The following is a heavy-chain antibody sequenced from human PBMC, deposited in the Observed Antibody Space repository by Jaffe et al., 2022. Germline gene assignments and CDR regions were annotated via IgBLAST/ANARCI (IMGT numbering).Heavy chain of an antibody. CDR3: ATGLDDYGDHGYFDY. D-gene: IGHD4-17*01. V-gene: IGHV3-30*03. CDR2: ISYDGSNK. CDR1: GFTFSSYG. J-gene: IGHJ4*02. Sequence: QVQLVESGGGVVQPGRSLRLSCAASGFTFSSYGMHWVRQAPGKGLEWVAVISYDGSNKYYADSVKGRFTISRDNSKNTLYLQMNSLRAEDTAVYYCATGLDDYGDHGYFDYWGQGTLVTVSS.